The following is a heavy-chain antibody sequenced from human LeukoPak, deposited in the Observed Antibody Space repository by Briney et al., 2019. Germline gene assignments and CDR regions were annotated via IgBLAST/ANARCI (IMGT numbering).Heavy chain of an antibody. V-gene: IGHV1-2*02. Sequence: ASVKVSCKASGYSFTGYYIHWVRQAPGQGPEWMGWINAHSGGTNYAQSFQGRVAMTTDTSINTVYMELRGLRSDDTAVYYCARAYFDLLLLRGGGYYFDYWGQGTLVTVSS. D-gene: IGHD3-9*01. CDR1: GYSFTGYY. CDR2: INAHSGGT. J-gene: IGHJ4*02. CDR3: ARAYFDLLLLRGGGYYFDY.